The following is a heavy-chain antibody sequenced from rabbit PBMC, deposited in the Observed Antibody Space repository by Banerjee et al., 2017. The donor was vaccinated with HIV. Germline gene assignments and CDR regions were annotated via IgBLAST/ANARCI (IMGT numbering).Heavy chain of an antibody. D-gene: IGHD4-1*01. CDR1: GFSFSSSYW. CDR2: IVAGSDGLT. Sequence: QEQLEESGGGLVQPGASLTLTCTASGFSFSSSYWISWVRQAPRKGLEWIACIVAGSDGLTYYANWAKGRFTISKTSSTTVTLQMTSLTAADTATYFCARDLAGVTGWNFGLWGPGTLVTVS. V-gene: IGHV1S45*01. CDR3: ARDLAGVTGWNFGL. J-gene: IGHJ4*01.